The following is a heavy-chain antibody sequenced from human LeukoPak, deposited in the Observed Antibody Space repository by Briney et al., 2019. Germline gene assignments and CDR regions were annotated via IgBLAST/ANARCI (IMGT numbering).Heavy chain of an antibody. J-gene: IGHJ4*02. CDR1: GFTFSDYY. Sequence: GGSLRLPCAASGFTFSDYYMSWIRQAPGKGLEWVSYISSSGSTIYYADSVKGRFTISRDNAKNSLYLQMNSLRAEDTAVYYCARGLLFSSYYFDYWGQGTLVTVSS. CDR3: ARGLLFSSYYFDY. D-gene: IGHD2-21*02. V-gene: IGHV3-11*04. CDR2: ISSSGSTI.